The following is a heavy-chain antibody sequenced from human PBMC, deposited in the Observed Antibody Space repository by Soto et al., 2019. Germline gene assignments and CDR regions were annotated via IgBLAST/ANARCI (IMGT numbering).Heavy chain of an antibody. Sequence: SENLSLTCAVYAGSFSSFYWSWIRQPPGKGLEWIGEINHSGSTNYNPSLKSRVTISVDTSKNQFTLKRSSVTAADTAVEYCARGRDKGITMVLGDLRGPPRSRPYSFAYLGQGPMVT. CDR3: ARGRDKGITMVLGDLRGPPRSRPYSFAY. CDR2: INHSGST. CDR1: AGSFSSFY. V-gene: IGHV4-34*01. D-gene: IGHD3-10*01. J-gene: IGHJ4*02.